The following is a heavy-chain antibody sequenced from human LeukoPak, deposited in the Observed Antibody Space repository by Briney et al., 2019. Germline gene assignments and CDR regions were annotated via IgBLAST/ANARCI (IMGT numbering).Heavy chain of an antibody. CDR1: GDSISSSSYY. CDR3: ARGDPFRAGWFDP. D-gene: IGHD6-13*01. J-gene: IGHJ5*02. CDR2: ISYSGST. Sequence: SETLSLTCTVSGDSISSSSYYWGWIRQPPGKGLEWIGSISYSGSTYYNPSLKSRITISVDTSKNQFSLKLSSVTAADTAVYYCARGDPFRAGWFDPWGQGTLVTVSS. V-gene: IGHV4-39*07.